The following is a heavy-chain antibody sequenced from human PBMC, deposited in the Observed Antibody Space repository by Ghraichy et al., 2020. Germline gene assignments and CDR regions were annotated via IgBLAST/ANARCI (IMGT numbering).Heavy chain of an antibody. CDR1: GFTYRNYA. V-gene: IGHV3-23*01. J-gene: IGHJ4*02. D-gene: IGHD5-18*01. CDR3: ARGGYTYANPHYYFDY. Sequence: GGSLRLSCTASGFTYRNYAMNWVRQAPGKGLEWVSTVNGGGYSTLYADSVKGRFSISRDNSKNTLYLQMNNLRAEDTAVYYCARGGYTYANPHYYFDYWGQGVLVSVSS. CDR2: VNGGGYST.